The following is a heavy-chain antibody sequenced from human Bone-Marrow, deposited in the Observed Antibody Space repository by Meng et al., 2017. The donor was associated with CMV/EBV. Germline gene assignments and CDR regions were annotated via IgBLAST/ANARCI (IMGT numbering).Heavy chain of an antibody. V-gene: IGHV4-34*01. J-gene: IGHJ6*02. CDR2: NKQRESN. CDR3: ARFGYYYYGMDV. D-gene: IGHD3-16*01. CDR1: GGSISGDY. Sequence: TGGVDGGSISGDYRRGCRQPPGKGQERSGKNKQRESNDYNPTLQSRGTMSVDTSKNQFSLKLTSVTAADTAVYYCARFGYYYYGMDVWGQGTTVTVSS.